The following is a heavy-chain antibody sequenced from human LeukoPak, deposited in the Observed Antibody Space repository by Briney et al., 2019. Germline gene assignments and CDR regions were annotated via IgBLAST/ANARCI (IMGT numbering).Heavy chain of an antibody. CDR1: GGSFSGYY. CDR3: ARTPAAIRYYFDY. V-gene: IGHV4-34*01. CDR2: INHSGST. Sequence: PSETLSLTCAVYGGSFSGYYWSWIRQPPGKGLEWIGEINHSGSTNYNPSLKSRVTISVDTSKNQFSLKLSSVTAADTAVYYCARTPAAIRYYFDYWGQGTLVTVSS. D-gene: IGHD2-2*02. J-gene: IGHJ4*02.